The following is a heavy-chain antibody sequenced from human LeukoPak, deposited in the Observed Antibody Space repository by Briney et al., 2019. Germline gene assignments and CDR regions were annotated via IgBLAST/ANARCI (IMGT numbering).Heavy chain of an antibody. J-gene: IGHJ6*02. CDR2: ISSSGSTI. Sequence: PGGSLRLSCAASGFTFSSYEMNWVRQAPGKGLEWVSYISSSGSTIYYADSVKGRFTISRDNAKNSLYLQMNSLRAEDTAVYYCARDSVVAGLPPYYYYGMDVWGQGTTVTVSS. CDR1: GFTFSSYE. CDR3: ARDSVVAGLPPYYYYGMDV. D-gene: IGHD2-15*01. V-gene: IGHV3-48*03.